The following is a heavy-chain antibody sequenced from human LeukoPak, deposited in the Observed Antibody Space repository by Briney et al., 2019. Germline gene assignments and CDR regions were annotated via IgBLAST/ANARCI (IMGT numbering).Heavy chain of an antibody. CDR1: GGSFSGYY. CDR3: ARGSSSWYDLNWFDP. V-gene: IGHV4-34*01. Sequence: SETLSLTCAVYGGSFSGYYWSWIRHPPGKALEGIGEINHSGSTNYNPSLKSRVTISVDTSKNQFSLKLSSVTAADTAVYYCARGSSSWYDLNWFDPWGQGTLVTVSS. J-gene: IGHJ5*02. CDR2: INHSGST. D-gene: IGHD6-13*01.